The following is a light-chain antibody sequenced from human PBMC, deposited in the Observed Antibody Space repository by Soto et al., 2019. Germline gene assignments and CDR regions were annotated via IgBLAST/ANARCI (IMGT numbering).Light chain of an antibody. J-gene: IGKJ1*01. Sequence: EIVLTQSPATLSLSPGERATLSCRASQNVRTYLAWYQQKPGQAPRLLIYDASNRATGIPARFTGSGSGTDFTLAISSLEPEDFAVYYCQQYNNWPGFGQGTKVEIK. CDR3: QQYNNWPG. CDR1: QNVRTY. CDR2: DAS. V-gene: IGKV3-11*01.